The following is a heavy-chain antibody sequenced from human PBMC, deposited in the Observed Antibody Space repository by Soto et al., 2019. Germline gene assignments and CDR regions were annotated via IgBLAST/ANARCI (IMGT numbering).Heavy chain of an antibody. D-gene: IGHD2-15*01. CDR1: AGCLNGSSNY. V-gene: IGHV4-39*03. CDR3: VRYDRGQDTEGWFGP. J-gene: IGHJ5*01. Sequence: PSETVSLTCAVYAGCLNGSSNYWGWIRPHPKKELGWIGILNYSGTTYYSPSLVRRLTVYTGTSRNQCSLHHTSVTAADTAPSFGVRYDRGQDTEGWFGPRRQGSLFAVSS. CDR2: LNYSGTT.